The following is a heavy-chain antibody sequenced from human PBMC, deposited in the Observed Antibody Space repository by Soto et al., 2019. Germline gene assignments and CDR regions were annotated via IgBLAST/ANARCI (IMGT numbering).Heavy chain of an antibody. CDR3: ASSTPRLAAAGFVY. V-gene: IGHV4-59*01. Sequence: SETLSLTCTVSGGSISSFYWSWIRQPPGKGLEWIGYIYNSGSTNYNPSLKSRVTISVDTSKNQFSLKLSSVTAADTAVYYCASSTPRLAAAGFVYWGQGTLVTVSS. CDR2: IYNSGST. D-gene: IGHD6-13*01. J-gene: IGHJ4*02. CDR1: GGSISSFY.